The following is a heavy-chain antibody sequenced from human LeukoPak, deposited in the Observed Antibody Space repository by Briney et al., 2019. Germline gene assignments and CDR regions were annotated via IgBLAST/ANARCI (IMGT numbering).Heavy chain of an antibody. Sequence: GGSLRLSCAASGFTFSSYSMNWVRQAPGKGLAWVSSISSSSSYIYYADSVKGRFTISRDNAKNSLYLQMNSLRAEDTAVYYCARVIRGYFDYWGQGTLVTVSS. CDR2: ISSSSSYI. CDR1: GFTFSSYS. D-gene: IGHD3-16*01. J-gene: IGHJ4*02. CDR3: ARVIRGYFDY. V-gene: IGHV3-21*01.